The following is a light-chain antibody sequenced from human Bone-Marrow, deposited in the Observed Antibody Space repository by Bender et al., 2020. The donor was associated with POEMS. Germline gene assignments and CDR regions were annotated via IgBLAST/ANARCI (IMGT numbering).Light chain of an antibody. J-gene: IGLJ3*02. Sequence: HSALTQPASVSGSPGQSITISCTRTSSDVGNYKLVSLYQQHPDKAPKLIIYEGSERPSGVSDRFSGSQSGNTASLTISGLRAEDEADYYCQSYDNSLGGWVFGGGTKLTVL. CDR1: SSDVGNYKL. V-gene: IGLV2-14*02. CDR3: QSYDNSLGGWV. CDR2: EGS.